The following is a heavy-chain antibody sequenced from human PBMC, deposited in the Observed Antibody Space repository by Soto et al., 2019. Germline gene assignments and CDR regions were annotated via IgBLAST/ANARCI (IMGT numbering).Heavy chain of an antibody. CDR3: ARERGRIAAAGTSWFDP. CDR1: GYTFTSYY. CDR2: INPSGGST. D-gene: IGHD6-13*01. V-gene: IGHV1-46*01. Sequence: WASVKVSCKASGYTFTSYYMHWVRQAPGQGLEWMGIINPSGGSTSYAQKFQGRVTMTRDTSTSTVYMELSSLRSEDTAVYYCARERGRIAAAGTSWFDPWGQGTLVTVSS. J-gene: IGHJ5*02.